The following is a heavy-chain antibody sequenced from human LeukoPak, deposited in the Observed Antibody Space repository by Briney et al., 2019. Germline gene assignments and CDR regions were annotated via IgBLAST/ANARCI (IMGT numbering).Heavy chain of an antibody. CDR3: AKGDTGDRYFDY. D-gene: IGHD7-27*01. J-gene: IGHJ4*02. CDR1: GFTFSSYA. Sequence: GGSLRLSCAASGFTFSSYAMSWVRQAPGKGLEWVSAISGSGGSTYYADSVKGRISISRDNSKNTLYLQMNSLRAEDTAIYYCAKGDTGDRYFDYWGQGTLVTVSS. V-gene: IGHV3-23*01. CDR2: ISGSGGST.